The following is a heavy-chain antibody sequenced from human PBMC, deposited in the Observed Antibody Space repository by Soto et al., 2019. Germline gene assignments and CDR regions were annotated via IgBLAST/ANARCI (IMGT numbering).Heavy chain of an antibody. CDR2: IFPDDSDT. V-gene: IGHV5-51*01. J-gene: IGHJ4*02. CDR3: FRGGVTSRTFDY. D-gene: IGHD3-16*01. Sequence: GESLKISCKASGYIIKNYWIGWVRQMPGQGLEWMGIIFPDDSDTRYSPSFQGHVTISVDKSISTANVQWSSLKASDSAIYYCFRGGVTSRTFDYWGQGTLVTVSS. CDR1: GYIIKNYW.